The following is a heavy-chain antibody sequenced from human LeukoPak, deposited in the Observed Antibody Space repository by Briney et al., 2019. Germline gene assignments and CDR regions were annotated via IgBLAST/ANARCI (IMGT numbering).Heavy chain of an antibody. Sequence: GGSLRLSCAASGFTFDTYSMDWVRQAPGKGLEWVSSISSRSTYIYYADSVKGRFTITRDNSKNTLYLQMNSLRAEDTAVYYCASLYYGGNNFDYWGQGTLVTVSS. J-gene: IGHJ4*02. CDR3: ASLYYGGNNFDY. CDR2: ISSRSTYI. CDR1: GFTFDTYS. D-gene: IGHD4-23*01. V-gene: IGHV3-21*01.